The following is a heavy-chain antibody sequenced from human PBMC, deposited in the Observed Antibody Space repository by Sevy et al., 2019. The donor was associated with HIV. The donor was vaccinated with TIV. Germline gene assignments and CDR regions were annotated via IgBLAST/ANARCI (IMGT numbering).Heavy chain of an antibody. CDR2: INPNSGGT. V-gene: IGHV1-2*02. Sequence: ASVKVSCKASGYTFTGYYMHWVRQAPGQGLEWMGWINPNSGGTNYAQKFQGRVTMTRDTSISTAYMELSRLRSDDTAVYYCGRELMYSRCFDYWGQGTLVTVSS. J-gene: IGHJ4*02. D-gene: IGHD6-13*01. CDR3: GRELMYSRCFDY. CDR1: GYTFTGYY.